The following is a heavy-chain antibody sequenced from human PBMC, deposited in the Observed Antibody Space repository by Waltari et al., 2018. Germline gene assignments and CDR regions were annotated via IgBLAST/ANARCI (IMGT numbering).Heavy chain of an antibody. CDR3: ARALSIAAAGTDAFDI. J-gene: IGHJ3*02. Sequence: QVQLVQSGAEVKKPGSSVKVSRKASGGTFSSYAISWVRQAPGQGLEWMGGIIPNFDTANYAQKFQGRVTITTDESTSTAYMELSSLRSEDTAVYYCARALSIAAAGTDAFDILGQVTMVTVSA. CDR2: IIPNFDTA. D-gene: IGHD6-13*01. V-gene: IGHV1-69*05. CDR1: GGTFSSYA.